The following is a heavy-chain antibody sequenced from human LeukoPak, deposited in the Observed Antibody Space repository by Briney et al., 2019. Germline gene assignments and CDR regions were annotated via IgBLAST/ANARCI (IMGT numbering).Heavy chain of an antibody. Sequence: GGSLRLSCTASGFTFKSYWMHWVRQAPGKGLVWVSRINSDGSTTSYADSVKGRFTISRDNAKNTLYLQMNSLRAEDTAVYYCARVQGGNYLFDYWGQGTLVTVSS. CDR1: GFTFKSYW. V-gene: IGHV3-74*01. D-gene: IGHD1-26*01. CDR2: INSDGSTT. CDR3: ARVQGGNYLFDY. J-gene: IGHJ4*02.